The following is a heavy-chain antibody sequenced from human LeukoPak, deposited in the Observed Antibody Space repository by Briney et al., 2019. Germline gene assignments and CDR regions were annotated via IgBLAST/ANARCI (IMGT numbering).Heavy chain of an antibody. J-gene: IGHJ4*02. V-gene: IGHV4-39*01. CDR1: GGSFSNYY. D-gene: IGHD3-22*01. CDR2: IYYSGST. CDR3: ARSVTMIVVVMLD. Sequence: SETLSLTCAVYGGSFSNYYWGWIRQPPGKGLEWIGSIYYSGSTYYNPSLKSRVTISVDTSKNQFSLKLSSVTAADTAVYYCARSVTMIVVVMLDWGQGTLVTVSS.